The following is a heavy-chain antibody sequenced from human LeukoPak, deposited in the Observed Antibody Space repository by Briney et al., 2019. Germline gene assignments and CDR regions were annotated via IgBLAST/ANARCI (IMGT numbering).Heavy chain of an antibody. CDR1: GFTVSSNY. CDR3: ARDPPTTVTR. J-gene: IGHJ4*02. Sequence: TGGSLRLSCAASGFTVSSNYMSWVRQAPGKGLEWVSVIYSGGSTYYADSVKGRFTISRDNSKNTLYLQMNSLRAEDTAVYYCARDPPTTVTRWGQGTLVTVSS. D-gene: IGHD4-17*01. CDR2: IYSGGST. V-gene: IGHV3-66*02.